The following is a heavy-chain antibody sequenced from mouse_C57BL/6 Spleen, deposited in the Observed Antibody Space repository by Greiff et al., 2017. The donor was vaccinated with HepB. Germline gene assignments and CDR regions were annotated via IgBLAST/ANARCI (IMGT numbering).Heavy chain of an antibody. CDR1: GFTFSDYG. CDR2: ISSGSSTI. D-gene: IGHD2-4*01. CDR3: ARDGLRRGAYYFDY. J-gene: IGHJ2*01. Sequence: EVQLVESGGGLVKPGGSLKLSCAASGFTFSDYGMHWVRQAPEKGLEWVAYISSGSSTIHYADTVKGRFTISRDNSKNTLFLQMTSLRSEDTAMYYCARDGLRRGAYYFDYWGQGTTLTVSS. V-gene: IGHV5-17*01.